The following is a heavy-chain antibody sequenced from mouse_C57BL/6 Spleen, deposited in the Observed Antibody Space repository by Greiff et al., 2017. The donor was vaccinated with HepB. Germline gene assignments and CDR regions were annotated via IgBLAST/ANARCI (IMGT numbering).Heavy chain of an antibody. D-gene: IGHD1-1*01. CDR3: ARYYYGSSYGYFDV. J-gene: IGHJ1*03. CDR2: IHPNSGST. V-gene: IGHV1-64*01. CDR1: GYTFTSYW. Sequence: VQLQQSGAELVKPGASVKLSCKASGYTFTSYWMHWVKQRPGQGLEWIGMIHPNSGSTNYNEKFKSKATLTVDKSSSTAYMQLSSLTSGDSAVYYCARYYYGSSYGYFDVWGTGTTVTVSS.